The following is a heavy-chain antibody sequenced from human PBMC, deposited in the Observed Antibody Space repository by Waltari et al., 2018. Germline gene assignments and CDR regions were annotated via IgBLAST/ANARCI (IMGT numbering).Heavy chain of an antibody. Sequence: QVQLVQSGAEVKKPGSSMKLSCKAFGGTFNTYGLNWVRQAPGKGLEWMVGIIAIFGSQSYAQKFQGRVKITADEHTSTSYIEVSSLTSEDTAVYYCARGGTRFVERLLFIPLDPWGQGTLVTVSS. CDR3: ARGGTRFVERLLFIPLDP. CDR1: GGTFNTYG. D-gene: IGHD3-3*01. J-gene: IGHJ5*02. CDR2: IIAIFGSQ. V-gene: IGHV1-69*01.